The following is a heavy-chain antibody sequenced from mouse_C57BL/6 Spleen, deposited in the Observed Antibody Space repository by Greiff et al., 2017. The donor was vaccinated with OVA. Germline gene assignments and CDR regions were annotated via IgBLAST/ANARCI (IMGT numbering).Heavy chain of an antibody. J-gene: IGHJ3*01. CDR1: GYTFTSYW. CDR3: AREGVYDGYYPWFAY. Sequence: QVQLQQPGAELVKPGASVKMSCKASGYTFTSYWITWVKQRPGQGLEWIGDIYPGSGSTNYNEKFKSKATLTVDTSSSTAYMQLSSLTSEDSAVYYGAREGVYDGYYPWFAYWGQGTLVTVSA. D-gene: IGHD2-3*01. CDR2: IYPGSGST. V-gene: IGHV1-55*01.